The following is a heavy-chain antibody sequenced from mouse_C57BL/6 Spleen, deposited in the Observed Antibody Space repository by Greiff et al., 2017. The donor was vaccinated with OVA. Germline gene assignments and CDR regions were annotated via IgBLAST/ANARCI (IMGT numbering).Heavy chain of an antibody. V-gene: IGHV1-26*01. Sequence: EVQLQQSGPELVKPGASVKISCKASGYTFTDYYMNWVKQSHGKSLEWIGDINPNNGGTSYNQKFKGKATLTVDKSSSTAYMELRSLTSEDAAVYYCASYDYDSSIDYWGQGTTLTVSS. CDR2: INPNNGGT. CDR1: GYTFTDYY. J-gene: IGHJ2*01. D-gene: IGHD2-4*01. CDR3: ASYDYDSSIDY.